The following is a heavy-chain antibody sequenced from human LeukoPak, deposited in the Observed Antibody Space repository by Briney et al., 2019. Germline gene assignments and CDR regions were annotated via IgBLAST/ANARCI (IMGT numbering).Heavy chain of an antibody. CDR2: IYYSGST. CDR1: GGSISSYY. D-gene: IGHD2-2*01. CDR3: ASRPFPFPCTSCSSSSAFYFDY. V-gene: IGHV4-59*08. Sequence: SETLSLTCTVSGGSISSYYWSWIRQPPGKGLEWIGYIYYSGSTYYNPSLKSRVTISVDTSKNQFSLKLSSVTAADTAVYYCASRPFPFPCTSCSSSSAFYFDYWGQGTLVTVSS. J-gene: IGHJ4*02.